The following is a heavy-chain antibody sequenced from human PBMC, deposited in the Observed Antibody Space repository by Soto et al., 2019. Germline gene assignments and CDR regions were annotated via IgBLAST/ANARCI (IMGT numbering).Heavy chain of an antibody. CDR2: VYSTGTT. CDR3: AEVGKLVCPKDGKSAYFYAMDV. CDR1: GDSVSSSDFY. V-gene: IGHV4-61*08. Sequence: SETLSLTCAVSGDSVSSSDFYWTWIRQPPGKPLEWIGYVYSTGTTNYSPSLKSRVDMSVDTSENQFSLKVRSVTAAAAAVYFCAEVGKLVCPKDGKSAYFYAMDVWGPGTTVTVSS. J-gene: IGHJ6*02. D-gene: IGHD1-26*01.